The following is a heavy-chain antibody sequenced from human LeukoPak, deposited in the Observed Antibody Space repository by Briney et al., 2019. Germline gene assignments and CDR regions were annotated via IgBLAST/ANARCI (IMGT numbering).Heavy chain of an antibody. J-gene: IGHJ6*03. Sequence: SVKVSCKASGGTFSSYAISWVRQAPGQGIEWMGWIIPIFGTANYAQKFQGRVTITTDESTSTAYMELSSLRSEDTAVYYCARGGQHPAKYYYYYYMDVWGKGTTVTVSS. CDR3: ARGGQHPAKYYYYYYMDV. V-gene: IGHV1-69*05. CDR2: IIPIFGTA. CDR1: GGTFSSYA. D-gene: IGHD6-13*01.